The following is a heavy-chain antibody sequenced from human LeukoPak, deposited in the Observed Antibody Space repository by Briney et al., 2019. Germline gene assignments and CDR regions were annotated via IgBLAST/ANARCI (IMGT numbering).Heavy chain of an antibody. J-gene: IGHJ4*02. CDR3: AKARGFDY. V-gene: IGHV3-23*01. CDR1: GFTFSSYS. Sequence: GGSLRLSCAASGFTFSSYSMNWVRQAPGKGLEWVSSFSDSGGFTYYADSVKGRFTISRDNSKNTLYLQMNSLRAEDTAVYYCAKARGFDYWGQGTLVTVSS. D-gene: IGHD3-10*01. CDR2: FSDSGGFT.